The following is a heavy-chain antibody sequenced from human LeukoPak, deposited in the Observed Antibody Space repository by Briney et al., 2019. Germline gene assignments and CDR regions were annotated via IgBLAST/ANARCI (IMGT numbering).Heavy chain of an antibody. V-gene: IGHV4-59*01. CDR1: GGSISSYY. CDR3: ARDRSRVIDY. J-gene: IGHJ4*02. Sequence: PSETLSLTCTVSGGSISSYYWSWIRQPPGKGLEWIGYIYYSGSTNYNPSLKSRVTTSVDTSKNQFSLKLSSVTAADTAVYYCARDRSRVIDYWGQGTLVTVSS. D-gene: IGHD3-16*02. CDR2: IYYSGST.